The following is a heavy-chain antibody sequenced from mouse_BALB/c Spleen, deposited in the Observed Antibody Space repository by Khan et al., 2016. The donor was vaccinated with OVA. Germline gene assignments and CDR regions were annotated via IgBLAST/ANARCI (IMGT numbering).Heavy chain of an antibody. CDR1: GFTFTDYY. V-gene: IGHV7-3*02. CDR2: IRNKAKGYTT. J-gene: IGHJ1*01. Sequence: EVELVESGGGLVQPGGSLRLSCATSGFTFTDYYMSWVRQPPGKSLEWLGFIRNKAKGYTTEYSAPVKGRFTISSDNSQSIVYLQVNTLRAEDSATYYCARETVVDVYWYFDVWGAGTTVTVSS. D-gene: IGHD1-1*01. CDR3: ARETVVDVYWYFDV.